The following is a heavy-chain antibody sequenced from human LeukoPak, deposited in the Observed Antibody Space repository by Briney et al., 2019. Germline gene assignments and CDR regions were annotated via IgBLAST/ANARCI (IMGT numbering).Heavy chain of an antibody. J-gene: IGHJ4*02. CDR3: AKAVVVVPAATPFDY. CDR2: IHYDGSNK. CDR1: GFTFSNYG. V-gene: IGHV3-30*02. D-gene: IGHD2-2*01. Sequence: GGSLRLSCAASGFTFSNYGMHWVRQAPGKGLDWVAFIHYDGSNKYYADSVKGRFTISRDDSKNTLYLQMNGLRAEDTALFYCAKAVVVVPAATPFDYWGLGTLVTVSS.